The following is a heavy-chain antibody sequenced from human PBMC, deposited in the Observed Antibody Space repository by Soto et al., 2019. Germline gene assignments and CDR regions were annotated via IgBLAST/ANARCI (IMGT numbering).Heavy chain of an antibody. CDR2: IGSSGGDA. CDR3: ARDFKRQGERYNWFDP. J-gene: IGHJ5*02. Sequence: GGSLRLSCVASGFSFDNYAMSWFRQAPGKGLEWVSVIGSSGGDAYYADSVKGRFTVSRDNSKNTLFLQMSSLRSEDTAVYYCARDFKRQGERYNWFDPWGQGTLVTVSS. CDR1: GFSFDNYA. V-gene: IGHV3-23*01.